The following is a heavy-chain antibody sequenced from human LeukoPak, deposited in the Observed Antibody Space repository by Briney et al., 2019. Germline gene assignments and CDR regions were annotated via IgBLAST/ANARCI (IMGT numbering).Heavy chain of an antibody. J-gene: IGHJ3*02. D-gene: IGHD4-17*01. V-gene: IGHV3-23*01. CDR1: GFTFSTYA. CDR2: ISGSGAGK. Sequence: GGSLRLSCAASGFTFSTYAMTWVRQAPGKGLEWVSSISGSGAGKFYAAPVKGRFTTSRDNSKSTLYVQMNSLRAEDTAVYYCAKAAYGDYAGAFDIWGQGKMVIVSS. CDR3: AKAAYGDYAGAFDI.